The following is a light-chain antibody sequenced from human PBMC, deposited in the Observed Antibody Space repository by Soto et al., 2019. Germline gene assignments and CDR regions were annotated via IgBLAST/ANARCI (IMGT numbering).Light chain of an antibody. CDR1: QRISSW. CDR3: QHRSNWPLT. Sequence: GDRVTITCRASQRISSWLAWYQQKPGKAPKLLIYDASSLESGVPSRFSGSGSGTEFTLTISSLQPDDFAVYYCQHRSNWPLTFGGGTKVEIK. CDR2: DAS. V-gene: IGKV1-5*01. J-gene: IGKJ4*01.